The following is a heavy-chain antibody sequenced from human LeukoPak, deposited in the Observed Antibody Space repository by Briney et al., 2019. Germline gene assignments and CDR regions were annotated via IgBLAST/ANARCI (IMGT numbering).Heavy chain of an antibody. D-gene: IGHD1-26*01. Sequence: ASVKVSCKASGYSFTSYDINWVRQATGQGLEWMGWMNPNSGKKDYAQKFQGRVTMTTDTSTSTAYMELRSLRSDDTAVYYCARGGPIHYSGSQKTDFDYWGQGTLVTVSS. CDR2: MNPNSGKK. CDR3: ARGGPIHYSGSQKTDFDY. CDR1: GYSFTSYD. V-gene: IGHV1-8*02. J-gene: IGHJ4*02.